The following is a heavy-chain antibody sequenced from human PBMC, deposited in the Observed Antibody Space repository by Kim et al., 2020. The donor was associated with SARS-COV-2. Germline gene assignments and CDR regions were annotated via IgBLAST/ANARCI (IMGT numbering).Heavy chain of an antibody. Sequence: GGSLRLSCAASGFTFSSYAMHWVRQAPGKGLEWVAVISYDGSNKYYVDSVKGRFTISRDNSKNTLYLQMNSLRAEDTAVYYCARPPLRYFDWLLGDDNWFDPWGQGTLVTVSS. V-gene: IGHV3-30*04. CDR1: GFTFSSYA. CDR2: ISYDGSNK. CDR3: ARPPLRYFDWLLGDDNWFDP. J-gene: IGHJ5*02. D-gene: IGHD3-9*01.